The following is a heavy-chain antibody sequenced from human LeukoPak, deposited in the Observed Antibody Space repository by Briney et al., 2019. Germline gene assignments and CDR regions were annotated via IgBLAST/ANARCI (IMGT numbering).Heavy chain of an antibody. Sequence: GGSLRLSCAASGFTFSSYSMNWVRQAPGKGLEWVSSISSSSSYIYYADSVKGRFTISRDNAKNPLYLQMNSLRAEDTAVYCCARDQRTVYSSLGYWGQGTLVTVSS. D-gene: IGHD2-21*01. CDR3: ARDQRTVYSSLGY. V-gene: IGHV3-21*01. CDR1: GFTFSSYS. J-gene: IGHJ4*02. CDR2: ISSSSSYI.